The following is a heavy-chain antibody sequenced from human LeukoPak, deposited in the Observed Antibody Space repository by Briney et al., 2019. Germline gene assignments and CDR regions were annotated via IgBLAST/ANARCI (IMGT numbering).Heavy chain of an antibody. CDR3: ARGMRAHSNFPYFDY. CDR1: GDSVSINSAS. J-gene: IGHJ4*02. Sequence: SQTLSLTRVIPGDSVSINSASWNWIRQSPSRGLEWLGRTYYKSKWYNDYAVSVKSRITITPETSNKQFSLLLNSVTPEDTAVYYCARGMRAHSNFPYFDYWGQGSRVTVSS. D-gene: IGHD4-11*01. V-gene: IGHV6-1*01. CDR2: TYYKSKWYN.